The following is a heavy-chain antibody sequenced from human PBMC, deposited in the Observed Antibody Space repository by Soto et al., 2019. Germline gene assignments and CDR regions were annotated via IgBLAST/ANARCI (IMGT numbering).Heavy chain of an antibody. CDR3: AAGQDIVVVPGHY. V-gene: IGHV1-58*01. Sequence: SVKVSCKASGFTFTSSAVQWVRQARGQRLEWIGWIVVGSGNTNYAQKFQERVTITRDMSTSTAYMELSSLRSEDTAVYYCAAGQDIVVVPGHYWGQGTLVTVSS. J-gene: IGHJ4*02. D-gene: IGHD2-2*01. CDR1: GFTFTSSA. CDR2: IVVGSGNT.